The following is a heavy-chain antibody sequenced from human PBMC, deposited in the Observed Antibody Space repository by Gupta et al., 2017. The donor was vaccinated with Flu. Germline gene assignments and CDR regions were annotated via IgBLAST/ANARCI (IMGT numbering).Heavy chain of an antibody. Sequence: VGQDPGKGLEWVSAISGGGGSTYYADAVKGRFTISRDNSKNTLYLQMNSRRAEDTAVYYCAKGTRISQRGMDVWGQGTTVTVSS. CDR2: ISGGGGST. J-gene: IGHJ6*02. CDR3: AKGTRISQRGMDV. V-gene: IGHV3-23*01. D-gene: IGHD3-3*02.